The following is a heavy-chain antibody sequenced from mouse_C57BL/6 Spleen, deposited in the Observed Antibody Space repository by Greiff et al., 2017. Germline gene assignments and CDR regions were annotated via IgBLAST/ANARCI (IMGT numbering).Heavy chain of an antibody. CDR1: GFSFNTYA. D-gene: IGHD1-1*01. J-gene: IGHJ4*01. V-gene: IGHV10-1*01. CDR3: VRHTTVVAMDY. Sequence: EAGGGLVQPKGSLKLSCAASGFSFNTYAMNWVRQAPGKGLEWVARIRSKSNNYATYYADSVKDRFTISRDDSESMLYLQMNNLKTEDTAMYYCVRHTTVVAMDYWGQGTSVTVSS. CDR2: IRSKSNNYAT.